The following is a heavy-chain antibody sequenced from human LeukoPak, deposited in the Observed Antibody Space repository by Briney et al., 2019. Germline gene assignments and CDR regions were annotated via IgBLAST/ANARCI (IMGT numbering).Heavy chain of an antibody. Sequence: GASVKVSCKASGGTFSSYPVGWVRQAPGQGLEWMGRIIPLFGTANYAQKFEGRVTISADEPTGTAYMELTSLRSEDTAVYYCTRDSWSQIDYYYYMDVWGKRTTVIVSS. CDR2: IIPLFGTA. J-gene: IGHJ6*03. D-gene: IGHD2-8*02. CDR1: GGTFSSYP. CDR3: TRDSWSQIDYYYYMDV. V-gene: IGHV1-69*13.